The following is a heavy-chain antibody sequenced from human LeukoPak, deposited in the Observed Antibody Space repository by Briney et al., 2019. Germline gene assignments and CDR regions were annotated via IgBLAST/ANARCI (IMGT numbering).Heavy chain of an antibody. CDR1: GGSISSYY. J-gene: IGHJ4*02. Sequence: SETLSLTCTVSGGSISSYYWSWIRQPAGKGLEWIGRIHTTGSTNYNSSLNSRVTMSVDTSKNQFSLKVSSVTAADTAMYYCARAAGNNYGRTLDYWGQGTLVTVSS. D-gene: IGHD5-18*01. CDR3: ARAAGNNYGRTLDY. CDR2: IHTTGST. V-gene: IGHV4-4*07.